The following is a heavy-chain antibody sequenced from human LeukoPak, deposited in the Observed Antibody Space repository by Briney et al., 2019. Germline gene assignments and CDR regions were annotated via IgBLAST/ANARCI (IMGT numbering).Heavy chain of an antibody. D-gene: IGHD2-2*01. Sequence: ASVKVSCKVSGYTLTELSMHWVRQAPGKGLEWMGGFDPEDGETIYAQKFQGRVTVTEDTSTVTAYMELSSLRSEDTAVYYCATEAYCSSTSCPPKTNWFDPWGQGTLVTVSS. J-gene: IGHJ5*02. CDR2: FDPEDGET. V-gene: IGHV1-24*01. CDR1: GYTLTELS. CDR3: ATEAYCSSTSCPPKTNWFDP.